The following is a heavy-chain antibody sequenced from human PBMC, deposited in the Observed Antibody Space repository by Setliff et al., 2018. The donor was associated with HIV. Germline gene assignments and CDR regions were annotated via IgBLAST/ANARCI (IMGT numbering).Heavy chain of an antibody. CDR1: GGSFRGYS. D-gene: IGHD6-19*01. CDR3: ARGSSAGYSSGLYYFGY. J-gene: IGHJ4*02. CDR2: INHSGST. V-gene: IGHV4-34*01. Sequence: SETLSLTCAVYGGSFRGYSWSWIRQPPGKGLEWIGEINHSGSTYYNPSLKSRVTVSVDTSKNQLSLKLSSVTAADTAVYYCARGSSAGYSSGLYYFGYWGQGTLVTVSS.